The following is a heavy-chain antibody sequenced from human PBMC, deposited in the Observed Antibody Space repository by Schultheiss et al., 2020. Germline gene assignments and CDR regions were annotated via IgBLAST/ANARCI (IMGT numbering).Heavy chain of an antibody. CDR3: AKDYSGAVAGQGYFQH. D-gene: IGHD6-19*01. Sequence: GESLKISCAASGFTFSSYAMSWVRQAPGKGLEWVSAISGSGGSTYYADSVKGRFTISRDNSKNTLYLQMNSLRAEDTAVYYCAKDYSGAVAGQGYFQHWGQGTLVTVSS. J-gene: IGHJ1*01. CDR2: ISGSGGST. CDR1: GFTFSSYA. V-gene: IGHV3-23*01.